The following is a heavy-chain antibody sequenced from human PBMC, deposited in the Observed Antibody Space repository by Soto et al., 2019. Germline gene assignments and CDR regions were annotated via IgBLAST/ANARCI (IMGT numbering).Heavy chain of an antibody. CDR2: ISHDGSNK. Sequence: GGSLRLSCAASGFTFSSYGMHWVRQAPGKGLEWVAVISHDGSNKYYADSVKGRFTISRDNSKNTLYLQMNSLRAEDTAVHYCAKPNVMTTGTSDYWGQGTLVTVSS. V-gene: IGHV3-30*18. D-gene: IGHD4-17*01. J-gene: IGHJ4*02. CDR1: GFTFSSYG. CDR3: AKPNVMTTGTSDY.